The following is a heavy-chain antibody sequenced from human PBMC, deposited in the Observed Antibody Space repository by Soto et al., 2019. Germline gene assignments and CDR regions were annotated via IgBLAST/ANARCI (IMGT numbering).Heavy chain of an antibody. CDR2: INAANGNT. V-gene: IGHV1-3*01. CDR3: AGSFHFWSSYYFDY. Sequence: ASVKVSCKGYGYSFTSHDMHWVRQATGQRLEWMGWINAANGNTKYSQKFQGRVTISRDTSATTVYMELSSLRSEDTAVYYCAGSFHFWSSYYFDYWGQGAPVTVSS. J-gene: IGHJ4*02. D-gene: IGHD3-3*02. CDR1: GYSFTSHD.